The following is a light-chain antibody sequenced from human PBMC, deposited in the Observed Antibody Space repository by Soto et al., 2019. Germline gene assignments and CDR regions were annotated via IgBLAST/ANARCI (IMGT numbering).Light chain of an antibody. Sequence: EIVLTQSPGTLSLSPGERATLSCRASQSVSSTYLAWYKQKPGQAPRLLIYGAFNRATGSPDRFSGGGSGTDFTLTISRLEPEDFAVYYCQQFGGSPLSFGGGTKVEIK. CDR3: QQFGGSPLS. CDR1: QSVSSTY. J-gene: IGKJ4*01. V-gene: IGKV3-20*01. CDR2: GAF.